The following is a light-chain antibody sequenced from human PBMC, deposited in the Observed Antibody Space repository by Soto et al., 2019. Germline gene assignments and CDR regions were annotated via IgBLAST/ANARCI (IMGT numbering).Light chain of an antibody. Sequence: EIVMTQSPATLSVSPGESATLCWRASQSVSNNLTWYQQKPGQPPRLLIYGASTRATGVPGRFSGSGSGTEFTLTISSLQPEDFATYYCQQASSFPPTFGQGTRLEIK. CDR2: GAS. CDR3: QQASSFPPT. J-gene: IGKJ5*01. V-gene: IGKV3-15*01. CDR1: QSVSNN.